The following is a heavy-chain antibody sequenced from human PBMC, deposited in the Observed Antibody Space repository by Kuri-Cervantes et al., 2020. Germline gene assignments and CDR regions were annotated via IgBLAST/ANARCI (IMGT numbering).Heavy chain of an antibody. CDR1: GGSFSGYF. D-gene: IGHD1-26*01. CDR2: INHRGST. V-gene: IGHV4-34*01. Sequence: SETLSLTCAVYGGSFSGYFWSWIRQPPGKGLEWIGEINHRGSTTYNASLKSRVTISLDTSKNQFSLKLSSVTAADTAVYYCARPTYSESYYAPFDYWGQGTLVTVSS. J-gene: IGHJ4*02. CDR3: ARPTYSESYYAPFDY.